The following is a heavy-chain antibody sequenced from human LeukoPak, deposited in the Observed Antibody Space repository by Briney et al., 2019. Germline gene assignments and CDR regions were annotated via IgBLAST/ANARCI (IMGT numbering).Heavy chain of an antibody. V-gene: IGHV3-48*04. D-gene: IGHD2-15*01. CDR3: ARDCSGGSCYPRTPFDY. Sequence: GGSLRLSCAASGFTFSSYSMNWVRQAPGKGLEWVSYISSSGSTIYYADSVKGRFTISRDNAKNSLYLQMNSLRAEDTAVYYCARDCSGGSCYPRTPFDYWGQGTLVTVSS. CDR2: ISSSGSTI. J-gene: IGHJ4*02. CDR1: GFTFSSYS.